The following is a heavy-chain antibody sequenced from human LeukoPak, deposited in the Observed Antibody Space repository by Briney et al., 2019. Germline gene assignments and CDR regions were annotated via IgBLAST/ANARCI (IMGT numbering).Heavy chain of an antibody. CDR1: GFTIRSNG. CDR2: ITPRGDIT. Sequence: GGTLRLYCAASGFTIRSNGMNWLRQAQGQGLEWVSGITPRGDITYYKDYVRGRFTISTDNFKNTVSLQLNSLRAEDTAMYYCTKDDDWGRFNHWGQGTLVTVSS. D-gene: IGHD3-16*01. J-gene: IGHJ1*01. CDR3: TKDDDWGRFNH. V-gene: IGHV3-23*01.